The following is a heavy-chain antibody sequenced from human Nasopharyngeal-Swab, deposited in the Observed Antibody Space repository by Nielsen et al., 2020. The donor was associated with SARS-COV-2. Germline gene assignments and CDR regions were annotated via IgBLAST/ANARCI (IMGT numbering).Heavy chain of an antibody. CDR3: ARDGTGTTRKNGWFDP. J-gene: IGHJ5*02. V-gene: IGHV3-66*01. CDR1: GFTFSSYG. Sequence: GESLKISCAASGFTFSSYGMHWVRQAPGKGLEWVSVIYSGGSTYYADSVKGRFTISRDNSKNTLYLQMNSLRAEDTAVYYCARDGTGTTRKNGWFDPWGQGTLVTVSS. D-gene: IGHD1-1*01. CDR2: IYSGGST.